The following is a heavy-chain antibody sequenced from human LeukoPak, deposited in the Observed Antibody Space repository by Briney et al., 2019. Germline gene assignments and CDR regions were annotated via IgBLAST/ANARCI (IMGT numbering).Heavy chain of an antibody. D-gene: IGHD2-15*01. J-gene: IGHJ6*02. CDR1: GFTFSSYS. CDR3: ARVGGAILLVGEDGMDV. Sequence: GGSLRLSCAASGFTFSSYSMNWVRQAPGKGLEWVSYISSSNSVYYADSVKGRFTISRDNTKNSLYLEMNSLRDEDTAVYYCARVGGAILLVGEDGMDVWGQGTTVTVSS. CDR2: ISSSNSV. V-gene: IGHV3-21*05.